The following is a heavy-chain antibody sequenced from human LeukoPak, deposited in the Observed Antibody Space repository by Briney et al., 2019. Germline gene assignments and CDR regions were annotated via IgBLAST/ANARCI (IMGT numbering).Heavy chain of an antibody. Sequence: NSSETLSLTCAVYGGSFSGYYWSWIRQPPGKGLEWIGEINHSGSTNYNPSLKSRVTISVDTSKNQFSLKLSSVTAADTAVYYCARVAAAGTLYWGQGTLVTVSS. CDR2: INHSGST. V-gene: IGHV4-34*01. CDR3: ARVAAAGTLY. CDR1: GGSFSGYY. J-gene: IGHJ4*02. D-gene: IGHD6-13*01.